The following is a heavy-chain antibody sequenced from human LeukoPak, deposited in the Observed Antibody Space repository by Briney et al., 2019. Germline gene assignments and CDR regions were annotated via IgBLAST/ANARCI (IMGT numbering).Heavy chain of an antibody. Sequence: GGSLRLSCAASGFTFSSYSMNWVRQAPGKGLEWVSSISSSSSYIYYADSVKGRFTISRDNAKNSLYLQMNSLRAEDTAVYYCARDLCSGGSCYGKTFDYWGQGTLVTVSS. D-gene: IGHD2-15*01. CDR2: ISSSSSYI. CDR3: ARDLCSGGSCYGKTFDY. V-gene: IGHV3-21*01. CDR1: GFTFSSYS. J-gene: IGHJ4*02.